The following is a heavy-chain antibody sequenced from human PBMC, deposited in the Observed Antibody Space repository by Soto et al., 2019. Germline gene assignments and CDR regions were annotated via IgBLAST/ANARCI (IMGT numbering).Heavy chain of an antibody. CDR2: IYTSGST. CDR1: GGSISSYY. Sequence: PSETLSLTCTVSGGSISSYYWTWIRQPSGKGLEWIGRIYTSGSTNYNPSLKSRVTSSVDTSKNQFSLKLISVTAADTAVYYCARDLKFGQADYWGQGSQVTVSS. D-gene: IGHD3-10*01. CDR3: ARDLKFGQADY. V-gene: IGHV4-4*07. J-gene: IGHJ4*02.